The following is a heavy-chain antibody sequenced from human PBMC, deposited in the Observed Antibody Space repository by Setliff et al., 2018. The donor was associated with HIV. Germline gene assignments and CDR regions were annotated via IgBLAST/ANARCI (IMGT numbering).Heavy chain of an antibody. CDR2: IYYSGST. Sequence: PSETLSLTCTVSGGSINSRDYSWGWIRQPPGKGLEWIGYIYYSGSTSYNPSLKSRVTISADTSKNHFSLKLNSVSAADTAVYYCARVRLTATRTRGAFDIWGHGTKVTVSS. J-gene: IGHJ3*02. V-gene: IGHV4-39*07. CDR3: ARVRLTATRTRGAFDI. CDR1: GGSINSRDYS. D-gene: IGHD3-10*01.